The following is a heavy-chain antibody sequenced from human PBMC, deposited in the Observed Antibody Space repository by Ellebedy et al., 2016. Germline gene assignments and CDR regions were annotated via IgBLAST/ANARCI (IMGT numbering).Heavy chain of an antibody. Sequence: GESLKISCAASGFTFSSYTMHWVRQAPGKGLEWVSLISWDGGSTYYADSVKGRFTISRDNSKNSLYLQMNSLRTEDTALYYCAKEMGRWELLELGPHYGMDVWGQGTTVTVSS. J-gene: IGHJ6*02. CDR1: GFTFSSYT. V-gene: IGHV3-43*01. CDR2: ISWDGGST. CDR3: AKEMGRWELLELGPHYGMDV. D-gene: IGHD1-26*01.